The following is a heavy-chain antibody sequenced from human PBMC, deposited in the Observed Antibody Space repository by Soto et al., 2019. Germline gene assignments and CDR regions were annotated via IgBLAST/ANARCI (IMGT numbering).Heavy chain of an antibody. CDR1: GGTFSSYA. CDR3: ARVGRKGYSGSWYYFDY. D-gene: IGHD6-13*01. J-gene: IGHJ4*02. V-gene: IGHV1-69*01. Sequence: QVQLVQSGAEVKKPGSSVKVSCKASGGTFSSYAISWVRQAPGQGLEWMGGIIPIFGTANYAQKFQGRVTIPADESTSTAYMELSSLRSEETAVYYCARVGRKGYSGSWYYFDYWGQGTLVTVSS. CDR2: IIPIFGTA.